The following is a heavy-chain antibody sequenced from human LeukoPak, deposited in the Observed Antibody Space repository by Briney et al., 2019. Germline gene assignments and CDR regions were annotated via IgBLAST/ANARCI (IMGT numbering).Heavy chain of an antibody. V-gene: IGHV4-59*01. Sequence: PSETLSLTCTVSGGSISSYYWSWIRQPPGKGLEWIGYIYYSGSTNYNPSLKSRVTISVDTSKNQFSLKLNSVTAADTAVYYCARDRLDFYYYYGMDVWGQGTTVTVSS. D-gene: IGHD6-25*01. CDR3: ARDRLDFYYYYGMDV. J-gene: IGHJ6*02. CDR2: IYYSGST. CDR1: GGSISSYY.